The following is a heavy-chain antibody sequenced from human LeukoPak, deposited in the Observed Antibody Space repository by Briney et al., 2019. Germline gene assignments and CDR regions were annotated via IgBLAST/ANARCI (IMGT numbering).Heavy chain of an antibody. CDR3: IRSGGWPGF. J-gene: IGHJ4*02. D-gene: IGHD6-19*01. Sequence: GGSLRLSCAASGFTFRNYWMGWVRQAPGKGLEWVANTKPDGSAEYYADSVRGRFIISRDDAKNTVYLQMNSLRAEDTAMYYCIRSGGWPGFWGQGTLVTVSS. V-gene: IGHV3-7*03. CDR1: GFTFRNYW. CDR2: TKPDGSAE.